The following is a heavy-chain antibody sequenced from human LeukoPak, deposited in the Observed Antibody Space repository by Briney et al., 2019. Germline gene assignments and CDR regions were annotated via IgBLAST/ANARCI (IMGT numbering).Heavy chain of an antibody. V-gene: IGHV3-74*01. CDR3: ATWREWEPQLDY. D-gene: IGHD1-26*01. CDR2: INTDGSST. J-gene: IGHJ4*02. Sequence: PGGSLRLSCAASGFTFNIYWMHWVRQAPGKGLVWVSRINTDGSSTSYADSVKGRFTISRDNAKNTLFLQMNSLRAEDTAVYYCATWREWEPQLDYWGQGTLVTVSS. CDR1: GFTFNIYW.